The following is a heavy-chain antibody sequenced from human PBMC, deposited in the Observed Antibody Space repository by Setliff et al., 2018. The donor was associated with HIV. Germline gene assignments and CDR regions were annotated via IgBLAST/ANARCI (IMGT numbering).Heavy chain of an antibody. J-gene: IGHJ4*02. D-gene: IGHD6-13*01. CDR3: ARHLIPGDPRYSSSWYY. CDR2: IYPGDSDT. V-gene: IGHV5-51*01. Sequence: GESLTISCKGSGYSFTSYWIGWVRQMPGKGLEWMGIIYPGDSDTRYSPSFQGQVTLSADKAISTAYLQWSSLKASDTAMYYCARHLIPGDPRYSSSWYYWGQGTLVTVSS. CDR1: GYSFTSYW.